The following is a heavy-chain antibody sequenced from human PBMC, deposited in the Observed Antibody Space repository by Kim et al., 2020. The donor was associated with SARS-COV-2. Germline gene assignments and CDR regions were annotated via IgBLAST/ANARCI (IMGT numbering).Heavy chain of an antibody. CDR2: IIPIFATA. Sequence: SVKVSCKASGGTFSSYAISWVRQAPGQGLEWMGGIIPIFATANYAQKFQGRVTITADESTSTAYMELSSLRSEDTAVYYCARDPVVVVAARGHYYYYGMDVWGQGTTVTVSS. CDR1: GGTFSSYA. D-gene: IGHD2-15*01. CDR3: ARDPVVVVAARGHYYYYGMDV. V-gene: IGHV1-69*13. J-gene: IGHJ6*02.